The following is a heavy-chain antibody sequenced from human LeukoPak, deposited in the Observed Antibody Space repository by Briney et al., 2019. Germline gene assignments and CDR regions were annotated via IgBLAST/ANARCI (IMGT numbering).Heavy chain of an antibody. V-gene: IGHV3-23*01. J-gene: IGHJ5*02. CDR2: ISGSGGST. D-gene: IGHD6-13*01. Sequence: GGSLRLSCAASGFTFSSYGMSWVRQAPEKGLEWVSGISGSGGSTYYADSVKGRFTISRDSFKDTLYLQMNSLRAEDTAVYYCVKDSDELIAAVYNWFDPWGQGTQVTVSS. CDR3: VKDSDELIAAVYNWFDP. CDR1: GFTFSSYG.